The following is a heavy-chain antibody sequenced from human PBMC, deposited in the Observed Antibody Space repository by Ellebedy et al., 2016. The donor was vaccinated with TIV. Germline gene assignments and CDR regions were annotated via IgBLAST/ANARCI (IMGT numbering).Heavy chain of an antibody. Sequence: GESLKISXAASGFTFRNYYMSWIRQAPGKGLEWVSYISGSARFTNYADSVKGRFTISRDNANNSLYLEMISLRAEDTAVYFCASGGSYLISHWGQGILVTVSP. V-gene: IGHV3-11*03. D-gene: IGHD1-26*01. CDR2: ISGSARFT. J-gene: IGHJ4*02. CDR1: GFTFRNYY. CDR3: ASGGSYLISH.